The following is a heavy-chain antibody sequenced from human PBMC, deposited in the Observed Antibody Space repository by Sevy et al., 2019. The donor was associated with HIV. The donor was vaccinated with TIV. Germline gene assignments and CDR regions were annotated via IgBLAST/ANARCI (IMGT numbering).Heavy chain of an antibody. CDR3: VRETTMLPRGAFDF. Sequence: GGSLRLSCAASGFTFSSYPMHWVRQAPGKGLEWVSFISFDGTDKYYADSVKGRFTITRDNSKTTLFLQMNSLRAEETAFYYCVRETTMLPRGAFDFWGQGTMVTVSS. D-gene: IGHD3-10*01. CDR2: ISFDGTDK. V-gene: IGHV3-30-3*01. CDR1: GFTFSSYP. J-gene: IGHJ3*01.